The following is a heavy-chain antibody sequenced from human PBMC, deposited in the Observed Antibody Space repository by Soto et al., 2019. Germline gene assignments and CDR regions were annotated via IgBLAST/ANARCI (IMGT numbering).Heavy chain of an antibody. D-gene: IGHD2-15*01. V-gene: IGHV3-53*01. Sequence: SGGSLRLSCAASGFTVSSNYMSWVRQAPGKGLEWVSVIYSGGSTYYADSVKGRFTISRDNSKNTLYLQMNSLRAEDTAVYYCARGSTATLFQYYYYGMDVWGQGTTVTVS. J-gene: IGHJ6*02. CDR3: ARGSTATLFQYYYYGMDV. CDR1: GFTVSSNY. CDR2: IYSGGST.